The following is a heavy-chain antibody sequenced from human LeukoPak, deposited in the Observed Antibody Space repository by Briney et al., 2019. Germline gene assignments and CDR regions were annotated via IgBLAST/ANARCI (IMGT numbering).Heavy chain of an antibody. J-gene: IGHJ4*02. CDR3: VRVTLSGVSDY. Sequence: SETLSLTCAVSDYSISNGYYWGWIRQPPGKGLEWIGCVYHSGNTYHNPSLKSRVTISVDTSKNHFSLSLSSVTAADTAVFYCVRVTLSGVSDYWGQGALVTVSP. CDR2: VYHSGNT. V-gene: IGHV4-38-2*01. CDR1: DYSISNGYY. D-gene: IGHD3-22*01.